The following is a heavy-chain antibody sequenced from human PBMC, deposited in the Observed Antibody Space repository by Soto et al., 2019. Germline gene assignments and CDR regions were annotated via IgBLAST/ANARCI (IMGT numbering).Heavy chain of an antibody. V-gene: IGHV1-69*08. CDR1: GGPFSSHT. CDR2: IIPALGTT. Sequence: QDQLVQSGAEVKKPGSSVKVSCKAFGGPFSSHTFSWVRQAPGQGLEWMGRIIPALGTTTYAQKFQGRVTLTADESVTTVYMELNSLRTEATAVYYCAGPDFGDYWYFDLWGRGTLVTVSS. J-gene: IGHJ2*01. CDR3: AGPDFGDYWYFDL. D-gene: IGHD4-17*01.